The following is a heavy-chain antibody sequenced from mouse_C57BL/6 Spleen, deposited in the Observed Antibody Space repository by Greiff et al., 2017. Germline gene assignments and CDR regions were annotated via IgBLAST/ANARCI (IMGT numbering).Heavy chain of an antibody. CDR3: ARKRVYYGYDEGFDY. Sequence: QVQLQQSGAELVKPGASVKISCKASGYAFSSYWMNWVKQRPGKGLEWIGQIYPGAGDTNYNGKFKGKATLTADKSSSTAYMQLSSLTSEDSAVYFCARKRVYYGYDEGFDYWGQGTTLTVSS. CDR1: GYAFSSYW. D-gene: IGHD2-2*01. V-gene: IGHV1-80*01. CDR2: IYPGAGDT. J-gene: IGHJ2*01.